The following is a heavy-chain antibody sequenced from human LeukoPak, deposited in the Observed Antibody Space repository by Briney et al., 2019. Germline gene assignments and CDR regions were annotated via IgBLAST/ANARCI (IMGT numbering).Heavy chain of an antibody. CDR2: INPNSGGT. CDR3: ARDRWYSSGLYYFDY. D-gene: IGHD6-19*01. J-gene: IGHJ4*02. V-gene: IGHV1-2*02. CDR1: GYTFTGYY. Sequence: ASVKVSCKASGYTFTGYYMHWVRQAPGQGLEWMGWINPNSGGTNYAQKFQGRVTMTRDTSISTAYMELSRLRSDDTAVYYCARDRWYSSGLYYFDYWGQGTLVTVSS.